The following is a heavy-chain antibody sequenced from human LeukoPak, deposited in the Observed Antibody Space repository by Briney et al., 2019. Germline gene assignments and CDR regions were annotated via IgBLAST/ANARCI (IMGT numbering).Heavy chain of an antibody. J-gene: IGHJ4*02. CDR1: GFTFTSYA. V-gene: IGHV3-23*01. CDR3: ARDPLVYM. Sequence: PGGSLRLSCRASGFTFTSYAMSWVRQAPGKGLEWVSTISGSGGTTYYADSVKGRFTISRDNAKNSLYLQMNSLRAEDTAVYYCARDPLVYMWGQGSLVTVSS. D-gene: IGHD2-2*02. CDR2: ISGSGGTT.